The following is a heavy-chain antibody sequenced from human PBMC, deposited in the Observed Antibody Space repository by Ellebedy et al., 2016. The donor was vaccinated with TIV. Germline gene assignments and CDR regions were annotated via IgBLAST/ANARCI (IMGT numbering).Heavy chain of an antibody. J-gene: IGHJ4*02. D-gene: IGHD3/OR15-3a*01. CDR1: GFTFSNYA. CDR2: ISGSGDIT. Sequence: GESLKISCVASGFTFSNYAMTWVRQAPGEGLEWVAAISGSGDITYYAGSVKGRFPITRDSSKNTLYLQMNSLRAEDTAVYYCAKDQDWGAPHYFDYWGQGTLVTVSS. CDR3: AKDQDWGAPHYFDY. V-gene: IGHV3-23*01.